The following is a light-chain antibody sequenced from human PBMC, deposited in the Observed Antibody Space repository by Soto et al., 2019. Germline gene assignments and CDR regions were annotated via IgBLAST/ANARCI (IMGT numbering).Light chain of an antibody. V-gene: IGLV2-11*01. CDR1: SSDVGGYNY. CDR2: DVS. Sequence: QSALTQPRSVSGSPGQSVTISCTGTSSDVGGYNYVSWYQQHPGKAPKLMIYDVSKRLSGVPDRFSGSKSGNTASLTISGLQAEDEADYYCCSYAGSYTLVVFGGGTQLTVL. J-gene: IGLJ2*01. CDR3: CSYAGSYTLVV.